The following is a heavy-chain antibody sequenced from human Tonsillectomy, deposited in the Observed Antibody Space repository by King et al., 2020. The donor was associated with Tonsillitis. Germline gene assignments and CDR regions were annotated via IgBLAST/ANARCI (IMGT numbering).Heavy chain of an antibody. CDR1: GFTLSSYW. CDR3: ARDNYYSDAFDM. V-gene: IGHV3-7*01. Sequence: VQLVESGGGLVQPGGSLRLSCAASGFTLSSYWMSWVRQAPGKGLEWVANIKQDGSEKNYVDYVKGRFTISRDNAKNSLYLQMNSLRAEDTAVYYCARDNYYSDAFDMWGQGTMVTVSS. CDR2: IKQDGSEK. J-gene: IGHJ3*02. D-gene: IGHD3-10*01.